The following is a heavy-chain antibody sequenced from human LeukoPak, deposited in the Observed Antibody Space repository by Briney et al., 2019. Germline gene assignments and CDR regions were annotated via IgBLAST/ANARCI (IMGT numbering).Heavy chain of an antibody. V-gene: IGHV4-34*01. CDR2: INHSGST. CDR1: GGSFSGYY. J-gene: IGHJ5*02. CDR3: AGGLLHWFDP. Sequence: SETLSLTCAVYGGSFSGYYWSWIRQPPGKGLEWIGEINHSGSTNYNPSLKSRVTISVDTSKNQFSLKLSSVTAADTAVYYCAGGLLHWFDPWGQGTLVTVSS. D-gene: IGHD1-26*01.